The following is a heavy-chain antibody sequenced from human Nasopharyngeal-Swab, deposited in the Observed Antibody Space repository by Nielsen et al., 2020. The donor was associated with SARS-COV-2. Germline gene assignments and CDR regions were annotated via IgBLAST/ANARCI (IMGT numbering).Heavy chain of an antibody. J-gene: IGHJ5*02. CDR2: INTKTGNP. Sequence: ASLQASCQAPEYTFTSYAMNWVRQASGQGLEWMGFINTKTGNPTYAQRFTGRSVFSLDTSFSTAYLQISSLKAEDTAVYYCAREGDIVVVPSPAGFDPWGQGTLVTVSS. CDR3: AREGDIVVVPSPAGFDP. D-gene: IGHD2-2*01. V-gene: IGHV7-4-1*02. CDR1: EYTFTSYA.